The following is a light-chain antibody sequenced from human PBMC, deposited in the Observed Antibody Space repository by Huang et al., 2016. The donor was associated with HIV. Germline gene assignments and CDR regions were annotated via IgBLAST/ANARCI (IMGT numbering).Light chain of an antibody. J-gene: IGKJ4*01. V-gene: IGKV3-11*01. CDR3: QQRANWPPT. Sequence: EIVLTQSPATLSLSPGERATLPCRASQSVGGNLAWYQQKPGQAPRLLIYGASTRATCIPARFSGSGSGTDFTLTISSLEPEDFAVYYCQQRANWPPTFGGGTKVEIK. CDR2: GAS. CDR1: QSVGGN.